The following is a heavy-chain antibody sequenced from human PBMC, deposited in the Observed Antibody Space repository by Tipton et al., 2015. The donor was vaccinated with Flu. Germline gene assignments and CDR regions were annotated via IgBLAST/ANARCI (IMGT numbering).Heavy chain of an antibody. V-gene: IGHV4-34*01. CDR1: GGSFSGYY. D-gene: IGHD3-22*01. J-gene: IGHJ3*02. Sequence: LRLSCAVYGGSFSGYYWSWIRQPPGKGLEWIGEINHSGSTNYNPSLKSRVTISVDTSKNQFSLKLRTVTAADTAVYYYARGRGRIVVVTTHAFDIWGQGTMVTVSS. CDR2: INHSGST. CDR3: ARGRGRIVVVTTHAFDI.